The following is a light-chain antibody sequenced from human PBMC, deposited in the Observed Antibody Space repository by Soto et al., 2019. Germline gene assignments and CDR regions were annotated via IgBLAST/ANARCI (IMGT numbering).Light chain of an antibody. CDR1: QSINAW. CDR2: DVS. V-gene: IGKV1-5*01. CDR3: QQYHRYST. J-gene: IGKJ1*01. Sequence: DIQMTQSPSTLSASVGDRVTITCRASQSINAWLAWYQQKPGKAPKLLIYDVSTLDSGVPSRFSGSASGTEFTLTISSLDSDDFATYDCQQYHRYSTFGQGTRVDIK.